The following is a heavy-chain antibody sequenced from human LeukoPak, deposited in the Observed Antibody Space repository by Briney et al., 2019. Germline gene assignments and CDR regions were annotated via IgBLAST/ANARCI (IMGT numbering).Heavy chain of an antibody. D-gene: IGHD3-10*01. V-gene: IGHV3-53*01. CDR2: IYSGGNT. J-gene: IGHJ4*02. Sequence: PGGSLRLSCAASGFTVSSHYMSWVRQAPGKGLEWVSIIYSGGNTYYADSVKGRFTISRDISKNTLYLQMNNLRAEDTAVYYCARTTYGSGNYFDYWGQGTLVTVSS. CDR3: ARTTYGSGNYFDY. CDR1: GFTVSSHY.